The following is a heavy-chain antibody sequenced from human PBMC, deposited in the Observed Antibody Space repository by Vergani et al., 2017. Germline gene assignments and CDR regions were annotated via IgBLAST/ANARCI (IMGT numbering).Heavy chain of an antibody. D-gene: IGHD4-11*01. Sequence: QVQLQQWGGGLLKPSETLSLTCVVNGGSFTSYHWTWIRQSPGEGLEWVGDIDHTGRPDYNPSLTSRLTMSVDKSRNQFSLTLKSVTATDTAIYFCARVNTETNGHLYYYYYMDVWGQGTAVTVS. J-gene: IGHJ6*03. CDR2: IDHTGRP. V-gene: IGHV4-34*01. CDR3: ARVNTETNGHLYYYYYMDV. CDR1: GGSFTSYH.